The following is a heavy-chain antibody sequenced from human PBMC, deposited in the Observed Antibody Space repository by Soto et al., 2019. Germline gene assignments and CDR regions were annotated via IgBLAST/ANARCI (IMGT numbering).Heavy chain of an antibody. V-gene: IGHV1-69*12. J-gene: IGHJ6*02. CDR3: AKNTENYNYGMDV. CDR1: GGTFSSYA. CDR2: IIPISGTA. Sequence: QVQLVQSGAEVKKPGSSVKVSCKASGGTFSSYAISWVRQAPGQGLKWMGGIIPISGTADYAPKFQARVTITADEATSTAYVELSSLRSEDTALYYCAKNTENYNYGMDVWAQGTTVTVSS.